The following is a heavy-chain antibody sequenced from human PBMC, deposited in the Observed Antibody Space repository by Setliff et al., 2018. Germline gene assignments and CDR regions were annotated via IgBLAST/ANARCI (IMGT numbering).Heavy chain of an antibody. J-gene: IGHJ6*03. CDR1: GFSITSGYF. V-gene: IGHV4-38-2*02. D-gene: IGHD2-2*01. CDR3: AREGRSSSSGWYMDV. Sequence: SETLSLTCAVSGFSITSGYFWGWIRQPPGKGLEWIGSLYHSGTTYYNPSLKSRVTISVDTSKNQFSLNLTSVTAADTAVYFCAREGRSSSSGWYMDVWGRGTTVTVSS. CDR2: LYHSGTT.